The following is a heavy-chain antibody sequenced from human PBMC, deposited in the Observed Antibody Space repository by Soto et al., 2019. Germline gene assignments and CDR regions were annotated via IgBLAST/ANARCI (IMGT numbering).Heavy chain of an antibody. D-gene: IGHD3-22*01. Sequence: GGSLRLSCAPSGFAFTTYAMSWVRQAPGKGLEWVSSISSGGDTYYADSVKGRFTISRDSSKNTLYLQMNNLRAEDTATYYCAKDYSSGYYAFDIWGRGTMVTVSS. CDR2: ISSGGDT. J-gene: IGHJ3*02. CDR3: AKDYSSGYYAFDI. CDR1: GFAFTTYA. V-gene: IGHV3-23*01.